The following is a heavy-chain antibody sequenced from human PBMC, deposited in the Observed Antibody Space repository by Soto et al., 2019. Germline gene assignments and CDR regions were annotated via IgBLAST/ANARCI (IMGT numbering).Heavy chain of an antibody. CDR3: AKEVWFGELLPPSGGQFDY. V-gene: IGHV3-30*18. CDR1: GFTFSSYG. Sequence: SLRLSCAASGFTFSSYGMHWVRQAPGKGLEWVAVITYNGSNKYYADSVKGRFTISRDNSKNTLYLQMNSLRAEDTAVYYCAKEVWFGELLPPSGGQFDYWGQGTLVTVSS. J-gene: IGHJ4*02. CDR2: ITYNGSNK. D-gene: IGHD3-10*01.